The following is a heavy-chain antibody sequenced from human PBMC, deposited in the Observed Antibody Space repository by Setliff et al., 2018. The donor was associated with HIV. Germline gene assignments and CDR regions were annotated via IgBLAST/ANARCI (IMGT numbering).Heavy chain of an antibody. J-gene: IGHJ4*02. CDR1: GYIFTSYY. CDR2: INPGTGST. D-gene: IGHD4-17*01. Sequence: GASVKVSCKASGYIFTSYYLHWVRQVPGQGLEWMGIINPGTGSTTYAQKFQGRVTMTWDMSKTTLSMELSSLTSEDTAVFYCARGTTESCDYWGQGTLVTVSS. V-gene: IGHV1-46*01. CDR3: ARGTTESCDY.